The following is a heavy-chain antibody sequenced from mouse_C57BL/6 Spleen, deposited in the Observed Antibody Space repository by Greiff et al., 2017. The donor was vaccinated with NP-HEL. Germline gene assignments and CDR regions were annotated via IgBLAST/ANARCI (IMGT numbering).Heavy chain of an antibody. CDR3: ASYYGSSPYWYFDV. J-gene: IGHJ1*03. CDR2: IDPSDSYT. D-gene: IGHD1-1*01. V-gene: IGHV1-50*01. CDR1: GYTFTSYW. Sequence: QVQLKQPGAELVKPGASVKLSCKASGYTFTSYWMQWVKQRPGQGLEWIGEIDPSDSYTHYNQKFKGKATLTVDTSSSTAYMQLSSLTSEDSAVYYGASYYGSSPYWYFDVWGTGTTVTVSS.